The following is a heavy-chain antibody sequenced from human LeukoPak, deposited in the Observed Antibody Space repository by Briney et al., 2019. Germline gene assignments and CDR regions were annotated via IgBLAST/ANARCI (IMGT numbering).Heavy chain of an antibody. D-gene: IGHD3-22*01. V-gene: IGHV4-34*01. CDR3: ARGPRYYDSSGHNY. CDR1: GGSFSGYY. J-gene: IGHJ4*02. CDR2: INHSGST. Sequence: SETLSLTCAVYGGSFSGYYWSWIRQPPGKGLEWIGEINHSGSTNYNPSLKSRVTISVDTSKNQFSLKLSSVTAADTAVYYCARGPRYYDSSGHNYWGQGTLVTVSS.